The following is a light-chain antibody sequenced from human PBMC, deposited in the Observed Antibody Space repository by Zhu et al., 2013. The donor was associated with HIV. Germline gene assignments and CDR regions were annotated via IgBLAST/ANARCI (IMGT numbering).Light chain of an antibody. CDR1: QGISSY. J-gene: IGKJ3*01. CDR2: AAS. Sequence: DIQMTQSPSSLSASVGDRATLTCRASQGISSYLAWYQQKAGKAPESLIYAASNLQNGVPSRFSGSGSGTEFTLTITSLQPEDFATYYCQQYNSYPFTFGPGTRVD. CDR3: QQYNSYPFT. V-gene: IGKV1-16*01.